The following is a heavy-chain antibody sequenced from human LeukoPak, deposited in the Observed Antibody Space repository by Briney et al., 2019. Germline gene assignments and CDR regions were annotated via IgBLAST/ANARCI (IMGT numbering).Heavy chain of an antibody. Sequence: PGGSLRLSSTASGFTFSTYSMNWVRQAPGKGLEWVSYISSSSSSIYYADSVKGRFTISRDNAKNSLFLQMNSLRAEDTALYYCAGTFYYGSGSYVLAGYWGQGTLVTVSS. CDR3: AGTFYYGSGSYVLAGY. J-gene: IGHJ4*02. CDR2: ISSSSSSI. CDR1: GFTFSTYS. V-gene: IGHV3-48*01. D-gene: IGHD3-10*01.